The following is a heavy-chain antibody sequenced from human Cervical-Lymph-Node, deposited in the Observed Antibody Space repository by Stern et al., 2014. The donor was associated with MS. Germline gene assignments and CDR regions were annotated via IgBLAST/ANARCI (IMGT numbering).Heavy chain of an antibody. V-gene: IGHV3-21*01. Sequence: EVQLVESGGGLVKPGGSLRLSCAASGFTFSSYSMNWVRQAPGKGLEWVSSISSSSSYIYYADSVTGRFTISRDNAKNSLYLQMNSLRAEDTAVYYCARDRSGYYYDSSGYNNPPFDYWGQGTLVTVSS. J-gene: IGHJ4*02. D-gene: IGHD3-22*01. CDR1: GFTFSSYS. CDR2: ISSSSSYI. CDR3: ARDRSGYYYDSSGYNNPPFDY.